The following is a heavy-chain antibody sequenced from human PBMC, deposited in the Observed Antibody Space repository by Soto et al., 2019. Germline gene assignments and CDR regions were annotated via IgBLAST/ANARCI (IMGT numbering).Heavy chain of an antibody. Sequence: SETLSLTCAVYGGSFSGYYWSWIRQPPGKGLEWIGEINHSGSTNYNPSLKSRVTISVDTSKNQFSLKLSSVTAADTAVYYCARGHYRYYDSSGYYDYYYGMDVWGQGTTVTVSS. V-gene: IGHV4-34*01. D-gene: IGHD3-22*01. CDR3: ARGHYRYYDSSGYYDYYYGMDV. CDR1: GGSFSGYY. J-gene: IGHJ6*02. CDR2: INHSGST.